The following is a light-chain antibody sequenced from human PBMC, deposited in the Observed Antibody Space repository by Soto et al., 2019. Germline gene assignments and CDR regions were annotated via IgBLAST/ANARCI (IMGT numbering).Light chain of an antibody. Sequence: EVVMTQSPATLSVSSGERGPLACRASQSVSSNLAWYQQKPGQAPRLLIYDASSRATGIPDRFSGGGSGTDFTLTISRLEPEDFAVYYCQQFSSYPSTFGGGTKVDIK. V-gene: IGKV3-20*01. CDR1: QSVSSN. J-gene: IGKJ4*01. CDR2: DAS. CDR3: QQFSSYPST.